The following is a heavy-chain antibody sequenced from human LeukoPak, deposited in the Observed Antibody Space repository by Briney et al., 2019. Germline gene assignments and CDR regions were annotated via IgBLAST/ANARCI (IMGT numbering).Heavy chain of an antibody. CDR2: IYYSGST. V-gene: IGHV4-59*01. D-gene: IGHD5-12*01. J-gene: IGHJ4*02. Sequence: SETLPLTCTVSGGSISSYYWSWIRQPPGKGLEWIGYIYYSGSTNYNPSLKSRVTISVDTSKNQFSLKLSSVTAADTAVYYCARGKWHYYFDYWGQGTLVTVSS. CDR3: ARGKWHYYFDY. CDR1: GGSISSYY.